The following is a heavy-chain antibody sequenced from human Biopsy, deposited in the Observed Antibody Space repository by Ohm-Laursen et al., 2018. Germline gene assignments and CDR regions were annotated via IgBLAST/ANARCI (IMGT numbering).Heavy chain of an antibody. Sequence: SETLSLTCAVFGKTFSDYQRSWIRQPPGKGLVWIGQINQAGTTNYNPSLKSRVSISAGASKYEFSLRLTSVTAADTAVYLCCNEVHGRDYWGLGAQVTVSS. D-gene: IGHD2/OR15-2a*01. CDR2: INQAGTT. CDR1: GKTFSDYQ. J-gene: IGHJ4*02. V-gene: IGHV4-34*08. CDR3: CNEVHGRDY.